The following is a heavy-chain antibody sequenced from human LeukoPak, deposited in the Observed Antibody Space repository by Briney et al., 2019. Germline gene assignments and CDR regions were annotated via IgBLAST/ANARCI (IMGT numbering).Heavy chain of an antibody. CDR3: ARATVTTVTHYAYDY. V-gene: IGHV4-61*02. D-gene: IGHD4-17*01. J-gene: IGHJ4*02. Sequence: ASQTLSLTCTVSGGSISSGSYYWSWLRQPAGKGLEWIGRIYTSGSTNYNPSLKSRVTISVDTSKNQFSLKLSSVTAADTAVYYCARATVTTVTHYAYDYWGQGTLVTVSS. CDR1: GGSISSGSYY. CDR2: IYTSGST.